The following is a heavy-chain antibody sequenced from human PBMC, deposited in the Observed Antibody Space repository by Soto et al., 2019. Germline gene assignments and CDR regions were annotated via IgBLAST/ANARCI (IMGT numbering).Heavy chain of an antibody. V-gene: IGHV3-74*01. Sequence: EVQLVESGGGLVQPGGSLRLSCAASGFTFSKYWVHWVRHVPGKGLVWVSRINGDGSGTSYADSVEGRITISRDNAKSMVYLQINTLRAEDTAVYYCASERFGMYAMDVWGQGTTVTVSS. D-gene: IGHD3-10*01. CDR2: INGDGSGT. CDR3: ASERFGMYAMDV. CDR1: GFTFSKYW. J-gene: IGHJ6*02.